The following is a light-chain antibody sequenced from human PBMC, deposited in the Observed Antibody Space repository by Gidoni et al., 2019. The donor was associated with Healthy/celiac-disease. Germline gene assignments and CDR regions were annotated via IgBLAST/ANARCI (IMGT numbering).Light chain of an antibody. CDR2: QDS. V-gene: IGLV3-1*01. J-gene: IGLJ2*01. Sequence: SYELTQPPSVSVSPGQTASITCSVDKLGDKYACWYQQTPGQSPVLLIYQDSKRPSGIPDRFSGSNSGNTATLTISGTQAMDEADYYCQAWDSSTVVFGGWTKLTVL. CDR1: KLGDKY. CDR3: QAWDSSTVV.